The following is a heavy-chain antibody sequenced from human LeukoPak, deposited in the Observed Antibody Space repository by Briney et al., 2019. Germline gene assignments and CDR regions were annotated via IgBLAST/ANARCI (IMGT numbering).Heavy chain of an antibody. CDR3: ARGGGLDV. CDR1: GFIFNTYW. Sequence: PGGSLRLSCAVSGFIFNTYWMNWVRQAPGKGLEWVASINHNGNVNYYVDSVKGRFTISRDNAKNSLYLQMSNLRAEDTAVYFCARGGGLDVWGRGATVTVSS. J-gene: IGHJ6*02. CDR2: INHNGNVN. V-gene: IGHV3-7*03. D-gene: IGHD3-16*01.